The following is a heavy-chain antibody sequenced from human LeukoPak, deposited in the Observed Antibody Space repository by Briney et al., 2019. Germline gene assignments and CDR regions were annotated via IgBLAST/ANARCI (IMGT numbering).Heavy chain of an antibody. V-gene: IGHV3-7*01. D-gene: IGHD6-6*01. Sequence: GGSLRLSCSASGFTFSNYWTNWVRQAPGKGLEWVAYIKQDGSEKYYVDSVKGRFTISRDNAKNSLYLQMNSLRAEDTAVYYCARVAAARSFDPWGQGTLVTVSS. CDR3: ARVAAARSFDP. CDR2: IKQDGSEK. J-gene: IGHJ5*02. CDR1: GFTFSNYW.